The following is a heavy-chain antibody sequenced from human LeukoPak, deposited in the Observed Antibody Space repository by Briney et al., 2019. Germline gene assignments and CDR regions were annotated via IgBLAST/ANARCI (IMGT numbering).Heavy chain of an antibody. CDR3: AKPGSGSYFGY. D-gene: IGHD1-26*01. CDR1: GLTFSSYG. J-gene: IGHJ4*02. V-gene: IGHV3-23*01. CDR2: ISGSGGSI. Sequence: GGSLRLSCAASGLTFSSYGMSWVRQAPAKGLEWVSTISGSGGSIYYADSVKGRFTISRDNSKNTLYLQMNSLRVEDTAVYYCAKPGSGSYFGYWGQGTLVTVSS.